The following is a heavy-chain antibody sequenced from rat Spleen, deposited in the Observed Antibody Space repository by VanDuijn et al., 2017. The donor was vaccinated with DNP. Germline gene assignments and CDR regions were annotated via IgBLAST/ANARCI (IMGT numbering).Heavy chain of an antibody. CDR3: ANYNSYDGTY. CDR2: ITTDGGGT. V-gene: IGHV5-58*01. J-gene: IGHJ2*01. Sequence: EVQLVATGGGLVQPGRSLKLSCVASGFTFSSYWMYWVRQAPGQGLEWVASITTDGGGTYYPDSVKGRFTISRDNADNTVYLQMNSLRSEDTATYYCANYNSYDGTYWGQGVMVTVSS. D-gene: IGHD1-12*02. CDR1: GFTFSSYW.